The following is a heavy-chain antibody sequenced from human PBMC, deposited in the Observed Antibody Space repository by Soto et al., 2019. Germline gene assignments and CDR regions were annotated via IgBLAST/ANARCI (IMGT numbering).Heavy chain of an antibody. Sequence: SETLSLTCPFSCGSISSYYLSLILHPPFKLLEFIWYIYYSVSTNYNPSLKSRVTISVDTSKNQFSLKLSSVTAADTAVYYCARRSAYGDYSEYWGQGTLVTVSS. D-gene: IGHD4-17*01. CDR2: IYYSVST. J-gene: IGHJ4*02. CDR1: CGSISSYY. CDR3: ARRSAYGDYSEY. V-gene: IGHV4-59*08.